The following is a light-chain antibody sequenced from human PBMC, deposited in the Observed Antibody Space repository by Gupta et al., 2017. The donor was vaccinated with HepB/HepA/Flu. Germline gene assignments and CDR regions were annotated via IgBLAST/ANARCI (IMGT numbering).Light chain of an antibody. J-gene: IGKJ1*01. CDR2: GAS. Sequence: EIVLTQSPGTLSLSPGERATLSCRASQSVSSSYLAWYQQKPGQAPRPLINGASSRATGIPDRGSGSGSGTDGTLTISRLEPEDLAVDECQKYGSARWKCGQGTKVEIK. CDR3: QKYGSARWK. V-gene: IGKV3-20*01. CDR1: QSVSSSY.